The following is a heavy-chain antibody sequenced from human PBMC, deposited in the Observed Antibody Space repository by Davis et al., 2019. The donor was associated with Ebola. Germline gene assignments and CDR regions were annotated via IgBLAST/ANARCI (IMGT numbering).Heavy chain of an antibody. Sequence: SQTLSLTSALSGHRVPSTSAACNSISPSSSRGPGWSHGSYYGSKWYNDYAVPVKSRITINPDTSKNQFALQLNAVTPDATAVYYCARGGSYGDSYFDYWGQGTLVTVSS. CDR2: SYYGSKWYN. CDR3: ARGGSYGDSYFDY. CDR1: GHRVPSTSAA. V-gene: IGHV6-1*01. D-gene: IGHD4-17*01. J-gene: IGHJ4*02.